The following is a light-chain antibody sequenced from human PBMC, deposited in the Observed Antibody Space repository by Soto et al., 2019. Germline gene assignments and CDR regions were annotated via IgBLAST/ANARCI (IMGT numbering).Light chain of an antibody. CDR1: SSDVGGYNY. Sequence: QSVLTQPASVSGSPGQSITLSCTGTSSDVGGYNYVSWYQQHPGKAPKLMIYDVSNRPSGVSNRFSGSKSGNTASLTISGLKAEDEADYYCSSYTSSSTLVFGGGTKLTVL. J-gene: IGLJ2*01. CDR3: SSYTSSSTLV. CDR2: DVS. V-gene: IGLV2-14*01.